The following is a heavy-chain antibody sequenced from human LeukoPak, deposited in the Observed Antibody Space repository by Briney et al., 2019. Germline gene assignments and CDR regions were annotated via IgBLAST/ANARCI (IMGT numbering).Heavy chain of an antibody. CDR3: PILLVATTPFFDY. J-gene: IGHJ4*02. V-gene: IGHV4-59*08. Sequence: SETQSLICTVSGDSISRYYWSWIRQPPGKGLEWIAFIHYSGSTNYNPSLKSRVTISMDTSRNQFSLRLSSVTAADTAIYYCPILLVATTPFFDYWGQGTLVTVSS. D-gene: IGHD5-12*01. CDR2: IHYSGST. CDR1: GDSISRYY.